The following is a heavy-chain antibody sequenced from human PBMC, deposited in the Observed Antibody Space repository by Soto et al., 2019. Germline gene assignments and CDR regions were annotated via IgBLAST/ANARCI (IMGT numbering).Heavy chain of an antibody. CDR2: IYHSGST. J-gene: IGHJ6*02. Sequence: QVQLQESGPGLVKPSGTLSLTCAVSGGSISSSNWWSWVRQPPGKGLEWIGEIYHSGSTSYDPSLKSRVTISVDKSKNQFSLKLSSVTAADTAVYYCATRPRAAAGTNYYYYGMDVWGQGTTVTVSS. V-gene: IGHV4-4*02. D-gene: IGHD6-13*01. CDR3: ATRPRAAAGTNYYYYGMDV. CDR1: GGSISSSNW.